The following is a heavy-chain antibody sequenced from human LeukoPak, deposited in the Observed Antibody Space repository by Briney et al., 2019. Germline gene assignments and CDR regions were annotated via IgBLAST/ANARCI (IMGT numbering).Heavy chain of an antibody. CDR1: GYTFTGYC. V-gene: IGHV1-2*04. Sequence: ASVKVSCKASGYTFTGYCMNWVRQAPGQGLEWMGWINANSGNTNYAQKFQGWVTMTTDTSISTAYMELSRLRSDDTAEYYSAREVAAAGPEYYFDYWGQGTLVTVSS. D-gene: IGHD6-25*01. J-gene: IGHJ4*02. CDR2: INANSGNT. CDR3: AREVAAAGPEYYFDY.